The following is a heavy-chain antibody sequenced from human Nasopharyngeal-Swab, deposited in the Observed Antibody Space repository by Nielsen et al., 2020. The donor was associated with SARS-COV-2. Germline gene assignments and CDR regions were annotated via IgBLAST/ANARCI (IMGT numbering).Heavy chain of an antibody. Sequence: GGSLRLSCAASGLTLSNYAMAWVRQAPGKGLEWVSSIRGSGGYTYYADSVKGRFTIARDISKNTRSLQMNSLRAEDTAVYYCAAPYCSGGSCYPFDHWGQGTLVTVSS. CDR2: IRGSGGYT. J-gene: IGHJ4*02. CDR1: GLTLSNYA. V-gene: IGHV3-23*01. D-gene: IGHD2-15*01. CDR3: AAPYCSGGSCYPFDH.